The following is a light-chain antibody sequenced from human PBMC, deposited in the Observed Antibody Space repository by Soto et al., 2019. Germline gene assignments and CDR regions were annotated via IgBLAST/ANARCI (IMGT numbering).Light chain of an antibody. CDR1: SGDIGSYNR. CDR3: AAWDDSLNALYV. CDR2: EVT. Sequence: QSALTQPASVSGSPGQSITISCTGTSGDIGSYNRVSWYQQHPGKAPKLIIYEVTDRPSGVSNRFSGSKSGNTASLTISGLQAEDEAEYYCAAWDDSLNALYVFGTGTKLTVL. J-gene: IGLJ1*01. V-gene: IGLV2-14*01.